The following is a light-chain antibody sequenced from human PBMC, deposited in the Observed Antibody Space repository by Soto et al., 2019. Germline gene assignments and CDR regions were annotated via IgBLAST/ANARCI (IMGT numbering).Light chain of an antibody. V-gene: IGKV1-13*02. CDR3: QQFSSYPQYT. CDR1: QGISSA. CDR2: DAS. J-gene: IGKJ2*01. Sequence: AIQLTQSPSSLSASVGDRVTITCRTSQGISSALAWYQQKPGKAPKLLIYDASSLESGVPSRFSGSGSGTDFTLTISSLQPEDFATCYCQQFSSYPQYTFGQGTKLEIK.